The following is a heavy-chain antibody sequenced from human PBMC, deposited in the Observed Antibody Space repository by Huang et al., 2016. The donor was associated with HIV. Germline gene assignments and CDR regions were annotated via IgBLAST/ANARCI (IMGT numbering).Heavy chain of an antibody. CDR3: ARTGVAVSDDPEYFQH. CDR2: IYYSWTT. CDR1: GDSFNGKTFY. Sequence: LQESGPGLVGPSETLSLTCAVSGDSFNGKTFYWVWFRRPPGKALEWIGSIYYSWTTDYNPALKRRARIAVDASKNRIFLHLRSVTAADTGVYYCARTGVAVSDDPEYFQHWGQGALVTIS. D-gene: IGHD3-3*01. J-gene: IGHJ1*01. V-gene: IGHV4-39*02.